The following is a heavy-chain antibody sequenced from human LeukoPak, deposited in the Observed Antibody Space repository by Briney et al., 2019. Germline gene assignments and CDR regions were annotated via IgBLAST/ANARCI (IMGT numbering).Heavy chain of an antibody. CDR3: AGGGS. Sequence: PGGSLRLSCAASGFTSTTYWLNWVRQAPGEGLEWVENIQQDRSEKYYMDSVNGQVNISRDDAKRLLYRQMDRLRDEDTTVYYCAGGGSWGQGTLVTVSS. CDR2: IQQDRSEK. V-gene: IGHV3-7*04. CDR1: GFTSTTYW. J-gene: IGHJ5*02.